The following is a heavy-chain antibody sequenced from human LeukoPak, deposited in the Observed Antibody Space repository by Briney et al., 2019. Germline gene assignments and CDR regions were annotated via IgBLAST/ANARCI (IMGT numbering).Heavy chain of an antibody. CDR1: GFTFSSYS. CDR3: ARTDGYSSGWYDDY. CDR2: ISSSSSYI. D-gene: IGHD6-19*01. J-gene: IGHJ4*02. Sequence: GGSLRLSCAASGFTFSSYSMNWVRQAPGTGMEWVSSISSSSSYIYYADSVKGRFTISRDNAKNSLYLQMNSLKAEDTAVYSYARTDGYSSGWYDDYWGQGTLVTVSS. V-gene: IGHV3-21*01.